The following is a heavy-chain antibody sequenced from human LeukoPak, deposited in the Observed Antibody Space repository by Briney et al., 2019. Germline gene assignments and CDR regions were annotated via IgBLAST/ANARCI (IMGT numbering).Heavy chain of an antibody. CDR3: AKDHTLRAGDRDDFDI. D-gene: IGHD2-21*01. Sequence: GGSLRLSCAASGFTFSRYGMHWVRQAPGKGLEWVAFIRYDGTNKEYADSVKGRFTISRDNSKNTVYLLMNSLRAEDTAVYYCAKDHTLRAGDRDDFDIWGQGTMVTVSS. V-gene: IGHV3-30*02. J-gene: IGHJ3*02. CDR1: GFTFSRYG. CDR2: IRYDGTNK.